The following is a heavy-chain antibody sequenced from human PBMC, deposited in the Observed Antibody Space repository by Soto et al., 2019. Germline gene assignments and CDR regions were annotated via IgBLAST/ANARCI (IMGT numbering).Heavy chain of an antibody. CDR2: IYYSGST. J-gene: IGHJ3*02. Sequence: QVQLQESGPGLVKPSQTLSLTCTVSGGSISSGGYYWSWIRQHPGKGLEWIGYIYYSGSTYYNPSLKSRVTISLDTSKNQFALKLSSVTAADTAVYYCAIPPSGWLDAFDIWGPGTTVTVSS. CDR3: AIPPSGWLDAFDI. V-gene: IGHV4-31*03. CDR1: GGSISSGGYY. D-gene: IGHD3-10*01.